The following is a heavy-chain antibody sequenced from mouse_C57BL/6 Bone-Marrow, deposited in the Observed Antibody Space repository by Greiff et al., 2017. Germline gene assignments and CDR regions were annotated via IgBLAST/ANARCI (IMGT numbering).Heavy chain of an antibody. J-gene: IGHJ4*01. CDR3: ARRDYYGSRGDY. CDR1: GYAFTNYL. CDR2: INPGSGGT. Sequence: VQLQQSGAELVRPGTSVKVSCKASGYAFTNYLIEWVKQRPGQGLEWIGVINPGSGGTNYNEKFKGKATLTADKSSSTAYMQLSSLTSEDSAVYFCARRDYYGSRGDYWGQGTSVTVSS. D-gene: IGHD1-1*01. V-gene: IGHV1-54*01.